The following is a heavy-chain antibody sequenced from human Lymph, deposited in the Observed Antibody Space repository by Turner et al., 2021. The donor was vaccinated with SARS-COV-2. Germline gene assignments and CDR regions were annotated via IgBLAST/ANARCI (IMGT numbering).Heavy chain of an antibody. J-gene: IGHJ4*02. Sequence: QVQLVQSGAEVKKPGSSVTVSCKASGGTFSSSAISWVRQAPGQGLEWMGGIIPIFGTANYAQRFQGRVTITADESTSTAYMELRSLRSEDTAVYYWARGAAYCSGGSCDRKGFDYWGQGTPVTVS. V-gene: IGHV1-69*01. CDR3: ARGAAYCSGGSCDRKGFDY. CDR2: IIPIFGTA. D-gene: IGHD2-15*01. CDR1: GGTFSSSA.